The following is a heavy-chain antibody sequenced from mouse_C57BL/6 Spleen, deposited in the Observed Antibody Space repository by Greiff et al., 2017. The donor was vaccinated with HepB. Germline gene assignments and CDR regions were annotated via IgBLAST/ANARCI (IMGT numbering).Heavy chain of an antibody. CDR2: IYPGSGST. V-gene: IGHV1-55*01. CDR3: ARRSAYYSNYYFDY. CDR1: GYTFTSYW. Sequence: QVQLQQPGAELVKPGASVKMSCKASGYTFTSYWITWVKQRPGQGLEWIGDIYPGSGSTNYNEKFKSKATLTVDTSSSTAYMQLSSLTSEDSAVYYCARRSAYYSNYYFDYWGQGTTLTVSS. D-gene: IGHD2-5*01. J-gene: IGHJ2*01.